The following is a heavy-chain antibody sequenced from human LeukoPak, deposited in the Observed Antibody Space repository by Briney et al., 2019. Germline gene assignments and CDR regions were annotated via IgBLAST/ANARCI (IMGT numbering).Heavy chain of an antibody. CDR2: ISGSGGST. D-gene: IGHD2-2*01. CDR1: GFTFSSYA. V-gene: IGHV3-23*01. J-gene: IGHJ4*02. CDR3: AKTDCSSTSCYYY. Sequence: GGSLRLSCAASGFTFSSYAMSWVRQAPGKGLEWVSAISGSGGSTYYADSVKGRFAISRDNSKNTLYLQMNSLRAEDTAVYYCAKTDCSSTSCYYYWGQGTLVTVSS.